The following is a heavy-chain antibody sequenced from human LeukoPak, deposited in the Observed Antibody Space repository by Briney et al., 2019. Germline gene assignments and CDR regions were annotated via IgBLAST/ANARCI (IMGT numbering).Heavy chain of an antibody. Sequence: GGSLRLPCAASGFTFSNAWMSWVRQAPGKGLEWVGRIKSKTDGGTTDYVAPVKGRFTISRDDSKNTLYVQMNSLKTEDTAVYYCTTDLWFGEFGLDVWGQGTTVIVSS. J-gene: IGHJ6*02. CDR1: GFTFSNAW. CDR3: TTDLWFGEFGLDV. CDR2: IKSKTDGGTT. V-gene: IGHV3-15*01. D-gene: IGHD3-10*01.